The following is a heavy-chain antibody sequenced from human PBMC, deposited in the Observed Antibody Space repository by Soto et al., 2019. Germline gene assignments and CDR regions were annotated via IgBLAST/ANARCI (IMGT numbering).Heavy chain of an antibody. CDR1: GGSISSNRDF. J-gene: IGHJ4*02. CDR2: VYYSGST. V-gene: IGHV4-39*01. D-gene: IGHD3-22*01. Sequence: PSETLSLTCTVSGGSISSNRDFWGWIRQPPGKGLEWIGSVYYSGSTYYNPSLMSRASISVDTSRNLFSLSLSSVTAADTAVYYCARHPRGDYYDTRGYELCYFDSWGQGTLVTVSS. CDR3: ARHPRGDYYDTRGYELCYFDS.